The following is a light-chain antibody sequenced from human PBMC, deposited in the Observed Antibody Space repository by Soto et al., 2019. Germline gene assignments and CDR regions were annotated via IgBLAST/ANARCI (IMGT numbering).Light chain of an antibody. CDR1: SLRKQY. CDR2: KNV. J-gene: IGLJ1*01. V-gene: IGLV3-25*01. CDR3: QSADNSGATPYV. Sequence: SYELTQPPSVSVSPGQTARVTCSGDSLRKQYAHWYQQKPGQAPLLLIYKNVERPSGIPERFSGSSSGTTVTLTISGVQAEDEADYYCQSADNSGATPYVFRTAPQVTVL.